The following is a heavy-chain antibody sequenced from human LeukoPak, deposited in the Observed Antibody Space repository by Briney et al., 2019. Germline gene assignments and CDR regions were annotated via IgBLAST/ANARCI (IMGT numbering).Heavy chain of an antibody. Sequence: GASVKVSCKASGYTFTSYDINWVRQATGQGLEWMGWMNPNSGNTGYAQKFQGRVTMTRNPSISTAYMELSSLRSEDTAVYYCARPRGGYYYYYMDVWGKGTTVTVSS. V-gene: IGHV1-8*01. CDR1: GYTFTSYD. D-gene: IGHD3-10*01. J-gene: IGHJ6*03. CDR2: MNPNSGNT. CDR3: ARPRGGYYYYYMDV.